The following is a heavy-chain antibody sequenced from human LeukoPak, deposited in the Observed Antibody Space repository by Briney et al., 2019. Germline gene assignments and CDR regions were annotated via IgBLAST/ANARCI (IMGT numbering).Heavy chain of an antibody. CDR3: AKDVGKWESLHFFDY. J-gene: IGHJ4*02. CDR2: ISGSGAST. CDR1: GFTFSTNA. Sequence: GGSLRLSCLTSGFTFSTNAMSWVRQAPGKGLEWISGISGSGASTYYADSVTGRFTISRDNSRNTLYLQMNSLRGDDTAIYYCAKDVGKWESLHFFDYWGQGTLVTVSS. V-gene: IGHV3-23*01. D-gene: IGHD1-26*01.